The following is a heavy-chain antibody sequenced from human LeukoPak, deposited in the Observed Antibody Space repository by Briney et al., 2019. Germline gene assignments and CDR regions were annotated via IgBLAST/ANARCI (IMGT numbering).Heavy chain of an antibody. D-gene: IGHD6-19*01. CDR1: GFTFSSYA. V-gene: IGHV3-64*01. Sequence: GGSLRLSCAASGFTFSSYAMHWVRQAPGKGLEYVSAISSNGGSTYYANSVKGRFTISRDNSKNTLYLQMNILRAEDTAVYYCAKSSGWQLDYWGQGTLVTVSS. CDR2: ISSNGGST. CDR3: AKSSGWQLDY. J-gene: IGHJ4*02.